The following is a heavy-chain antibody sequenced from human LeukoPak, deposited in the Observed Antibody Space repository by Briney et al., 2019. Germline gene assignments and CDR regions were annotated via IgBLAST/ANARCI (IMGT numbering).Heavy chain of an antibody. V-gene: IGHV3-23*01. CDR2: ISGSGGST. Sequence: PGGSLRLSCAASGFTFSDYWMSWVRQAPGKGLEWVSAISGSGGSTYYADSVKGRFTISRDNSKNTLYLQMNSLRAKDTAVYYCAKDLGGYSSSWYEDYWGQGTLVTVSS. CDR3: AKDLGGYSSSWYEDY. D-gene: IGHD6-13*01. CDR1: GFTFSDYW. J-gene: IGHJ4*02.